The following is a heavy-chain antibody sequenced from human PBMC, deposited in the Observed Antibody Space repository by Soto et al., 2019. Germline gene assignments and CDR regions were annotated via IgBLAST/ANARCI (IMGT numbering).Heavy chain of an antibody. CDR1: GGTFSRYA. J-gene: IGHJ6*02. CDR2: IIPIFGTA. Sequence: QVQLVQSGAEVKKPGSSVKVSCKASGGTFSRYAISWVRQAPGQGLEWMGGIIPIFGTANYAQKFQGRVTITADESTSTAYIELSRLRSEETAVYYCARDEYYYDSSARGGYYDYYGMDVWGQGTTVTVSS. V-gene: IGHV1-69*01. CDR3: ARDEYYYDSSARGGYYDYYGMDV. D-gene: IGHD3-22*01.